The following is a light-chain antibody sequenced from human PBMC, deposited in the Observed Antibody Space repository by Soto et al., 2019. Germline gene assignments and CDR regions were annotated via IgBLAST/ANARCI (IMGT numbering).Light chain of an antibody. CDR2: GAS. V-gene: IGKV3-20*01. CDR3: QQYGSSPQT. Sequence: EIVLTQSPGTLSLSPGERATLSCRASQSVSSSYLAWYQQKTGQAPRLLIYGASSRATGIPDRFSGSGSGTAFTLTISRLEPEDFAVYYCQQYGSSPQTFGQGTRVEIK. J-gene: IGKJ1*01. CDR1: QSVSSSY.